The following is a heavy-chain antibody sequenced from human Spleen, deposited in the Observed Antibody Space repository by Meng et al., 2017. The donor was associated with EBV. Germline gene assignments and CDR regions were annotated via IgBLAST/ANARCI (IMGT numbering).Heavy chain of an antibody. J-gene: IGHJ5*02. CDR1: GGTFSNYG. CDR2: IIPMYGNT. D-gene: IGHD3-10*01. Sequence: QRKLGQSGARVKKPGSSVKGSCKVSGGTFSNYGISWVRQAPGQGLEWMGGIIPMYGNTNYPQTLQGRVTITADKSTTTVYMELSSLRSDDTAVYYCAREASQSYFSSWFDPWGQGTLVTVSS. V-gene: IGHV1-69*06. CDR3: AREASQSYFSSWFDP.